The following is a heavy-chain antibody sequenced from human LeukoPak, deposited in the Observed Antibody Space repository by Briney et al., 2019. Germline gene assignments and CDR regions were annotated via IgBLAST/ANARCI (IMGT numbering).Heavy chain of an antibody. Sequence: ASAKVSCKASGYTFTSYYMHWVRQAPGQGLEWMGIINPSGGSTSYAQKFQGRVTMTRDTSTSTVYMELSSLRSEDTAVYYCASSRGSGSYGFGMDVWGKGTTVTVSS. CDR2: INPSGGST. D-gene: IGHD3-10*01. V-gene: IGHV1-46*01. J-gene: IGHJ6*04. CDR1: GYTFTSYY. CDR3: ASSRGSGSYGFGMDV.